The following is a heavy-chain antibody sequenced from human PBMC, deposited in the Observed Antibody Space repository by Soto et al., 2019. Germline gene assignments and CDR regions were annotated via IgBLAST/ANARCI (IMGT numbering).Heavy chain of an antibody. Sequence: SVKVSCKASGGTFSSYAISWVRQAPGQGLEWMGGIIPIFGTANYAQKFQGRVTITADKSTSTAYMELSSLRSEDTAVYYCARDGLVGSEAAGTTLLNWFDPWGQGTLVTVSS. CDR1: GGTFSSYA. J-gene: IGHJ5*02. CDR3: ARDGLVGSEAAGTTLLNWFDP. CDR2: IIPIFGTA. V-gene: IGHV1-69*06. D-gene: IGHD6-19*01.